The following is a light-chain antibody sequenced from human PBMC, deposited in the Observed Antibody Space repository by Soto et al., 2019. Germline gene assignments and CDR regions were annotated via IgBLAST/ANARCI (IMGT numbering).Light chain of an antibody. J-gene: IGKJ1*01. CDR1: QSISSW. Sequence: DIQMTQSPSTLSASVGDRVTITCRASQSISSWLAWYQQKPGKAPKLLIYDASSLESGVPSRFSGSGSGTEFPLTNSTLQPDDFETYYHQQYNSYPPTVAQGPKGKIK. V-gene: IGKV1-5*01. CDR2: DAS. CDR3: QQYNSYPPT.